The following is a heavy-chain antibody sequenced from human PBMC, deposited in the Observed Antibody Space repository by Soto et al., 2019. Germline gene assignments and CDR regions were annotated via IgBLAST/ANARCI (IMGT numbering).Heavy chain of an antibody. CDR2: ISSSGSTI. D-gene: IGHD3-10*01. J-gene: IGHJ3*02. CDR3: ATIKSITMVRGIDAFDI. CDR1: KFTFSIYG. V-gene: IGHV3-48*03. Sequence: WGYLGLNSASTKFTFSIYGMTWVRQAPGKGLEWVSYISSSGSTIYYADSVKGRFTISRDNAKNSLYLQMKSLRAEDTAVYYCATIKSITMVRGIDAFDIWGQGTMVTVSS.